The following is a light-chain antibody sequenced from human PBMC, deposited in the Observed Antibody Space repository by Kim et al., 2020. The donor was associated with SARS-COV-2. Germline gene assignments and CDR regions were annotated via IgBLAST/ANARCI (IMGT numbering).Light chain of an antibody. CDR1: SGHSSYA. Sequence: ASVKLTCTLSSGHSSYAIAWHQQQPEKGPRYLMKINSDGSHSKGDGIPDRFSGSSSGAERYLTISSLQSEDEADYYCQTWGTGPWVFGGGTQLTVL. CDR3: QTWGTGPWV. V-gene: IGLV4-69*01. J-gene: IGLJ3*02. CDR2: INSDGSH.